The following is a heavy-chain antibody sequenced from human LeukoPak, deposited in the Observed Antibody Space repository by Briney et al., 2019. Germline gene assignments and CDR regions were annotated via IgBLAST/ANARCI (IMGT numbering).Heavy chain of an antibody. D-gene: IGHD3-22*01. V-gene: IGHV3-11*01. Sequence: PGGSLRLSCAASGFTFSDYYMGWIRQAPGKGLEWVSYISSSGGAMYYADSVKGRLTISRDNARNSLFLQMNSLRAEDTAVYYCARAGDTSGYYFYFDYWGQGTLVTVSS. CDR3: ARAGDTSGYYFYFDY. J-gene: IGHJ4*02. CDR1: GFTFSDYY. CDR2: ISSSGGAM.